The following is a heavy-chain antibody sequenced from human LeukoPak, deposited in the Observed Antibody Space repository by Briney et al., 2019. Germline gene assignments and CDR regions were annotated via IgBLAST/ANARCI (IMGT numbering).Heavy chain of an antibody. J-gene: IGHJ4*02. V-gene: IGHV4-31*03. Sequence: SETLSLTCTVSGGSISSGSYYWSWFRQHPGKALEWIGYIYYSGSTYYNPSLKSRVTISVDTSKNQFSLKLSSVTAADTAVYYCASRSIAVAGTNYWGQGTLVTVSS. CDR2: IYYSGST. CDR3: ASRSIAVAGTNY. CDR1: GGSISSGSYY. D-gene: IGHD6-19*01.